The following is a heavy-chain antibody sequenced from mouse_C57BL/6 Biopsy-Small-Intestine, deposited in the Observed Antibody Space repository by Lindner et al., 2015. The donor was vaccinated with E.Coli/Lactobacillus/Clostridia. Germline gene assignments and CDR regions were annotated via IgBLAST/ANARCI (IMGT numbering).Heavy chain of an antibody. CDR3: VRGYYGDSYWYFDV. J-gene: IGHJ1*01. D-gene: IGHD2-13*01. V-gene: IGHV1-7*01. CDR2: INPTIDYT. Sequence: VQLQESGAELAKPGASVKMSCKASGYTFTNFWIHWVKQRPGQGLEWIGYINPTIDYTEYNQKFKDKATMTADKSSSTAYMQVNRLTSEDSAVYHCVRGYYGDSYWYFDVWGAGTTVTVSS. CDR1: GYTFTNFW.